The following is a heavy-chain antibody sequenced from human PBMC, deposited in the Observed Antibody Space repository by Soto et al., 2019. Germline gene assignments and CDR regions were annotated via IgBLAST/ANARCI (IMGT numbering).Heavy chain of an antibody. J-gene: IGHJ6*02. CDR3: ARDAPPPELRFLEWHNYDYNGMDV. D-gene: IGHD3-3*01. CDR1: GYSFTAYG. CDR2: ISCYNGKT. Sequence: QVQVVQSGDEVKETGASVRVSCKTSGYSFTAYGISWVRQAPGQGLEWMGWISCYNGKTKYAQKVQGRVTMTTDTSTSKAYMGVRSLRSDDTAIYYCARDAPPPELRFLEWHNYDYNGMDVWGQGTTVTVSS. V-gene: IGHV1-18*01.